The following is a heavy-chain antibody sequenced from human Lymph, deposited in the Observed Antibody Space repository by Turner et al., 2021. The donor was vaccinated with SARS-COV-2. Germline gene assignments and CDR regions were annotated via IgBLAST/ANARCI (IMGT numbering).Heavy chain of an antibody. CDR3: ATKYCSGGSCSYFDY. Sequence: QVRLQESGPGLVKPSGTLSLTCAVSGGSFSSTNGWSWVRQPPGKGLEWIGEFYHSGSTNYNPSLKSRVTISVDKSKNQFSLKLSSVTAADTAVYYCATKYCSGGSCSYFDYWGQGTLVTVSS. V-gene: IGHV4-4*02. D-gene: IGHD2-15*01. CDR2: FYHSGST. CDR1: GGSFSSTNG. J-gene: IGHJ4*02.